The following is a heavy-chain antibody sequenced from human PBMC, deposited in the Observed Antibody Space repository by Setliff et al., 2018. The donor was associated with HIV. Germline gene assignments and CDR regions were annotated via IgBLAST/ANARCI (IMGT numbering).Heavy chain of an antibody. Sequence: SETLSLTCTVSGGSITGGRHFWTWIRQPAGKGLEWIGRIYTSGSTNYNPSLKSRVTISVDTSKNQFSLKLSSVTAADTAVYYCAREAVVVPAARRGGDYYYYYGMDVWGQGTTVTSP. D-gene: IGHD2-2*01. CDR3: AREAVVVPAARRGGDYYYYYGMDV. CDR2: IYTSGST. J-gene: IGHJ6*02. CDR1: GGSITGGRHF. V-gene: IGHV4-61*02.